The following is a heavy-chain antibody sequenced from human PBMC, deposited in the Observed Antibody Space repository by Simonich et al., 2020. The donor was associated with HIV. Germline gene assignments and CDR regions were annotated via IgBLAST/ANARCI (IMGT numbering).Heavy chain of an antibody. J-gene: IGHJ4*02. CDR2: INHSGST. D-gene: IGHD1-26*01. Sequence: QVQLQQWGAGLLKPSETLSLTCVVYGGSLSGYFWSWIRQPPGEGQEWIGEINHSGSTNSNPSLNGRVTTSVDTTKNKFSLKLSSVTAADTAVYYCARLKVVGTTNVLYYFDYWGQGTLVTVSS. V-gene: IGHV4-34*01. CDR3: ARLKVVGTTNVLYYFDY. CDR1: GGSLSGYF.